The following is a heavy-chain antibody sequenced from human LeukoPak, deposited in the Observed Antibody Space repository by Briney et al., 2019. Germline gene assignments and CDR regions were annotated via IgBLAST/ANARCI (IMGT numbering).Heavy chain of an antibody. CDR3: ARVNWYFDL. CDR2: INHSGST. Sequence: PSETLSLTCAVYGGSFSGYYWSWIRQPPGKGLEWIGEINHSGSTNYNPSLKSRVTIPVDTSKNQFSLKLSSVTAADTAVYYCARVNWYFDLWGRGTLVTVSS. CDR1: GGSFSGYY. J-gene: IGHJ2*01. V-gene: IGHV4-34*01.